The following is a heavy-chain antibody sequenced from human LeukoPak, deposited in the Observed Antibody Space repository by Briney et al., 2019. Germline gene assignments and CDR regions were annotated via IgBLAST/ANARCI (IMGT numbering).Heavy chain of an antibody. D-gene: IGHD6-13*01. CDR3: ARPKAAADLPPSY. CDR2: IYPGDSDT. J-gene: IGHJ4*02. V-gene: IGHV5-51*01. CDR1: GYIFTSYW. Sequence: GESLKISCKGSGYIFTSYWIGWVRQMPGKGLEWMGIIYPGDSDTRYSPSFQGQVTISADKSISTAYLQWSSLKASDTAMYYCARPKAAADLPPSYWGQGTLVTVSS.